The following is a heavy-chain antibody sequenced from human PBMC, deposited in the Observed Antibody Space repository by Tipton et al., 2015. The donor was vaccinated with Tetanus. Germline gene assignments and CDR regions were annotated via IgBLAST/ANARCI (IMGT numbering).Heavy chain of an antibody. CDR2: ISYSGST. CDR1: GGSINNYY. V-gene: IGHV4-59*08. J-gene: IGHJ4*02. D-gene: IGHD3-9*01. Sequence: TLSLTCTVSGGSINNYYWSWIRQPPGKGLEWIGHISYSGSTNSNPSLKSRVTISVDASKNQFSLELTSVTAADTAVYYCARVIYDILTGYHIDYWGQGTLVTVSS. CDR3: ARVIYDILTGYHIDY.